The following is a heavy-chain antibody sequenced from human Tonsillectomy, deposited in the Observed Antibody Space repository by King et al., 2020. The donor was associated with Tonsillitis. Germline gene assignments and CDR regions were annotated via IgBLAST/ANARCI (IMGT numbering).Heavy chain of an antibody. CDR3: ARTALYYYDSSGYSPPHY. Sequence: QLQQWGAGLLKPSETLSLTCAVYGGSFSGYYWSWIRQPPGKGLEWIGEINHSGSTNYYPSLKSRVTISVDTSKNQFSLKLSSVTAADTAVYYCARTALYYYDSSGYSPPHYWGQGTLVTVSS. J-gene: IGHJ4*02. CDR1: GGSFSGYY. V-gene: IGHV4-34*01. CDR2: INHSGST. D-gene: IGHD3-22*01.